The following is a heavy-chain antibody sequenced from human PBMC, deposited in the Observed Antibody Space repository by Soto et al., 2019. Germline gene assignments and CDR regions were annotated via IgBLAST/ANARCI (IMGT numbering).Heavy chain of an antibody. V-gene: IGHV4-38-2*01. J-gene: IGHJ3*02. CDR3: ARRNSFGVVIGEDAFDI. D-gene: IGHD3-3*01. Sequence: LETLSLTCAVSGYSISSGYYWGWIRQPPGKGLEWIGSIYHSGSTYYNPSLKSRVTISVDTSKNQFSLKLSSVTAADTAVYYCARRNSFGVVIGEDAFDIWGQGTMVTVS. CDR2: IYHSGST. CDR1: GYSISSGYY.